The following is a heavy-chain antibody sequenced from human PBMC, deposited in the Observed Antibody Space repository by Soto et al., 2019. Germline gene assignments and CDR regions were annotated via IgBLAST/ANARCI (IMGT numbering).Heavy chain of an antibody. CDR1: GYSFTSYG. Sequence: CEDSGYSFTSYGICWVQQYPGQGLEWMGWISAYNGNTNYAQKLQGRVTMTTDTSTSTAYMELRSLRSDDTAVYYCARVVVTANGWFDPWGQGTLVTVSS. D-gene: IGHD2-21*02. V-gene: IGHV1-18*01. CDR3: ARVVVTANGWFDP. CDR2: ISAYNGNT. J-gene: IGHJ5*02.